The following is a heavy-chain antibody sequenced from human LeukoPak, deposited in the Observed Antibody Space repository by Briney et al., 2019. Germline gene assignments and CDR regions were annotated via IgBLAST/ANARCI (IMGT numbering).Heavy chain of an antibody. CDR3: VRDNPRCCGVVPANIDDY. CDR2: ISRDSGIK. CDR1: GFIISGDS. V-gene: IGHV3-48*01. Sequence: GGSLRLSCAASGFIISGDSMNWVRQAPGKGLEWIAYISRDSGIKYYADSVRGRFTISRDNAKNSLYLQMHSLRAEDTAVYYCVRDNPRCCGVVPANIDDYWGQGTLVTVSS. J-gene: IGHJ4*02. D-gene: IGHD2-15*01.